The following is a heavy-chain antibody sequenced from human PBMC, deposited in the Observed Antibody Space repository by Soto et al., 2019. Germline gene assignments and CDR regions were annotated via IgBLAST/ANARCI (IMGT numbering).Heavy chain of an antibody. CDR2: INPNSGGT. D-gene: IGHD1-26*01. CDR3: ARDLYSGSPDAFDI. Sequence: GASVKVSCKASGYTFTGYYMHWVRQAPGQGLEWMGWINPNSGGTNYAQKFQGRVTMTRETSISTAYMELSRLRSDDTAVYYCARDLYSGSPDAFDIWGQGTMVTVS. V-gene: IGHV1-2*02. CDR1: GYTFTGYY. J-gene: IGHJ3*02.